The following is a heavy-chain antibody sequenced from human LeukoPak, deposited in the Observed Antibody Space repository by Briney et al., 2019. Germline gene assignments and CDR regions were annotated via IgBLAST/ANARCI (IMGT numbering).Heavy chain of an antibody. CDR1: GYTFTSYG. Sequence: ASVKVSCKASGYTFTSYGIIWVRQAPGQGLEWMGWISAYNGNTNYAQKLQGRVTMTTDTSTSTAYMELRSLRSDDTAVYYCARDNGVVVDIVATIEYYFDYWGQGTLVTVSS. CDR2: ISAYNGNT. V-gene: IGHV1-18*01. D-gene: IGHD5-12*01. J-gene: IGHJ4*02. CDR3: ARDNGVVVDIVATIEYYFDY.